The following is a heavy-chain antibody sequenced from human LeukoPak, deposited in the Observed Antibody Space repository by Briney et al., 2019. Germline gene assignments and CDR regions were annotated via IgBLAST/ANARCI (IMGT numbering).Heavy chain of an antibody. D-gene: IGHD3-9*01. Sequence: GASVTVSCKASGYTFTGYYMHRVRQAPGQGLEWMGWINPNSGGTNYAQKFQGRVTMTRDTSISTAYMELSRLRSDDTAVYYCAKDILTGYPGMDVWGQGTTVTVSS. V-gene: IGHV1-2*02. CDR1: GYTFTGYY. J-gene: IGHJ6*02. CDR3: AKDILTGYPGMDV. CDR2: INPNSGGT.